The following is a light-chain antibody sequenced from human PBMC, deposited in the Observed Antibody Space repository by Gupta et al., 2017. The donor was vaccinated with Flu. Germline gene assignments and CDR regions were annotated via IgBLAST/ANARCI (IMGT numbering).Light chain of an antibody. CDR2: DAS. CDR1: QSISNY. J-gene: IGKJ4*01. V-gene: IGKV3-11*01. CDR3: QQRDNWPPIT. Sequence: EIVLTQSPATLPLSPGERATLSCRVSQSISNYLAWYKQKPGQPPRLLIYDASSRATDIPARFSGSGSGTDFTLTISSREQEDFAVYYCQQRDNWPPITFGGGTKVEI.